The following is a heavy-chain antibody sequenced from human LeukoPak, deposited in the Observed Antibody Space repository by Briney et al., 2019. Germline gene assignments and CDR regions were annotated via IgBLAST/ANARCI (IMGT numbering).Heavy chain of an antibody. Sequence: GRSLRLSCAASGFTFSSYGMHWVRQAPGKGLEWVAVIWYDGSNKYYADSVKGRFTISRDNSKNTLYLQMNSLRAEDTAVYYCARGSGYSGYDAVAYWGQGTLVTVSS. J-gene: IGHJ4*02. D-gene: IGHD5-12*01. CDR1: GFTFSSYG. V-gene: IGHV3-33*01. CDR2: IWYDGSNK. CDR3: ARGSGYSGYDAVAY.